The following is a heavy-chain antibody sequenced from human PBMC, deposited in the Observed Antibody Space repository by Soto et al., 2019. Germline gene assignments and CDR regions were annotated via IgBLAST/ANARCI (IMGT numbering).Heavy chain of an antibody. CDR3: ARDSPDYGGNSGVFDY. CDR1: GFTFSSYA. J-gene: IGHJ4*02. Sequence: QVQLVESGGGVVQPGRSLRLSCAASGFTFSSYAMHWVRQAPGKGLEWVAVISYDGSNKYYADSVKGRFTISRDNSKNTLYLQMNRLRAEDTAVYYCARDSPDYGGNSGVFDYWGQGTLVTVSS. CDR2: ISYDGSNK. V-gene: IGHV3-30-3*01. D-gene: IGHD4-17*01.